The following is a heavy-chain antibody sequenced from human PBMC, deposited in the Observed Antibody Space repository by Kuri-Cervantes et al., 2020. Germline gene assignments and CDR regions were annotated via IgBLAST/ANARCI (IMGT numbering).Heavy chain of an antibody. CDR1: GFTFSSYA. CDR2: ISGSGGST. D-gene: IGHD2-2*03. Sequence: GESLKISCAASGFTFSSYAMSWVRQAPGKGLEWVSAISGSGGSTYYADSVKGRFTISRDNSKNTLYLQMNSLRAEDTAVYYCAREGLDSFDYWGQGTLVTVSS. CDR3: AREGLDSFDY. V-gene: IGHV3-23*01. J-gene: IGHJ4*02.